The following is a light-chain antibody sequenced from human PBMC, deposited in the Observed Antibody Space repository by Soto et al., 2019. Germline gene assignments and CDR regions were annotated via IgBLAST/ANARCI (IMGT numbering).Light chain of an antibody. CDR1: SSDVGGYNY. V-gene: IGLV2-14*03. CDR2: GVT. J-gene: IGLJ1*01. CDR3: CSYTSSGTYV. Sequence: QSVLTQPASVSGSAGQSIAISCTGTSSDVGGYNYVSWYQQHPGKAPKLIIYGVTNRPSGVSDRFSGSKSGNTASLTISGLQAEDETDYYCCSYTSSGTYVFGTGTKLTVL.